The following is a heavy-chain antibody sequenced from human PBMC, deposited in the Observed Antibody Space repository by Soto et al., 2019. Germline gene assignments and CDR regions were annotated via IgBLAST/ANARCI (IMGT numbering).Heavy chain of an antibody. D-gene: IGHD2-8*01. J-gene: IGHJ4*02. Sequence: SETLSLTCTVFVGSISSGGYYWGWIRQHPGTGLEWIGYIYNSGSTSYNPSLQSRSSISADTSKNQFSLKLNSVTIADTAVYYCTGGANGYYFDYWGQGTLVTVSS. CDR2: IYNSGST. CDR3: TGGANGYYFDY. V-gene: IGHV4-31*03. CDR1: VGSISSGGYY.